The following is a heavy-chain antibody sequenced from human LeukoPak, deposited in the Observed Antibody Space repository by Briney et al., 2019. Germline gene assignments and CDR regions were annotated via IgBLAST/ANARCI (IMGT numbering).Heavy chain of an antibody. Sequence: PSETLSLTCTVSGGSISSSSDYWGWIRQPPGKGLEWIGSIYYSGSTDYNPSLKGRVTISVDTSKNQFSLKVTSVTAADTAVYYCANYMAGTMVDFWGQGTLVVVSS. J-gene: IGHJ4*02. CDR3: ANYMAGTMVDF. CDR1: GGSISSSSDY. V-gene: IGHV4-39*01. CDR2: IYYSGST. D-gene: IGHD1-1*01.